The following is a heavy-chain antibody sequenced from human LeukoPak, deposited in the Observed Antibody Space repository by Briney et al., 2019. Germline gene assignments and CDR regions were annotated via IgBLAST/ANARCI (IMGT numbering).Heavy chain of an antibody. D-gene: IGHD4-17*01. CDR1: GFTFSSYG. J-gene: IGHJ4*02. Sequence: GGSLRLSCAASGFTFSSYGMHWVRQAPGKGLEWVAFIRYDGSNKYYADSVKGRFTTSRDNSKNTLYLQMNSLRAEDTAVYYCAKTATVTTRALSFDYWGQGTLVTVSS. V-gene: IGHV3-30*02. CDR2: IRYDGSNK. CDR3: AKTATVTTRALSFDY.